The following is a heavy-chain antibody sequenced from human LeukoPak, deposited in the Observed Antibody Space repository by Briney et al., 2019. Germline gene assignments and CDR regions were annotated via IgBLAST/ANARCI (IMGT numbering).Heavy chain of an antibody. J-gene: IGHJ4*02. CDR3: ARLVAAGPFDY. D-gene: IGHD6-13*01. CDR2: ISSSSSYI. Sequence: RGSLRLSCAASGFTFSSYSMNWVRQAPGKGLEWVSSISSSSSYIYYADSVKGRFTISRDNAKNSLYLQMNSLRAEDTAVYYCARLVAAGPFDYWGQGTLVTVSS. V-gene: IGHV3-21*01. CDR1: GFTFSSYS.